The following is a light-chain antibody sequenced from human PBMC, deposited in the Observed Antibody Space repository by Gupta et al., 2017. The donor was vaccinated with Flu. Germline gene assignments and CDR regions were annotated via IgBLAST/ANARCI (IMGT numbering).Light chain of an antibody. J-gene: IGLJ1*01. V-gene: IGLV2-14*03. CDR1: YSDVGDNNC. CDR2: EVF. CDR3: ASCQYRLTYV. Sequence: QSALTQPASVSGSPGQSVTISCTGTYSDVGDNNCVSWYQQYPGKATKLIIHEVFKRPSGVSPRFSATKSDNTASLTISGLQADDEADYYCASCQYRLTYVLGTGTKVTV.